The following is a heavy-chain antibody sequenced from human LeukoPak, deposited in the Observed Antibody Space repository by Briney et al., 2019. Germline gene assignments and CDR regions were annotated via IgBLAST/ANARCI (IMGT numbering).Heavy chain of an antibody. CDR2: ISSSGSII. J-gene: IGHJ6*03. V-gene: IGHV3-48*03. Sequence: GGSLRLSCAASGFTFSNYEMNRVRQAPGKGLEWVSYISSSGSIINYADSVKGRFTISRDNAKNSLYLQMNSLRVEDTAVYYCARLNYYDSSGYYNYYMDVWGKGTTVTISS. CDR3: ARLNYYDSSGYYNYYMDV. CDR1: GFTFSNYE. D-gene: IGHD3-22*01.